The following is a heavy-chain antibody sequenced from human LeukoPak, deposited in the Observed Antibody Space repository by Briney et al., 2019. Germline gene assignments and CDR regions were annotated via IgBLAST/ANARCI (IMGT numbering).Heavy chain of an antibody. CDR2: IYYSGST. J-gene: IGHJ4*02. Sequence: PSETLSLTCTVSGGSISSGDYCWSWIRQPPGKGLEWIGCIYYSGSTYYNPSLKSRVTISVDTSKNQFSLKLSSVTAADTAVYYCARGPVGLFDYWGQGTLVAVSS. CDR3: ARGPVGLFDY. D-gene: IGHD1-26*01. V-gene: IGHV4-30-4*01. CDR1: GGSISSGDYC.